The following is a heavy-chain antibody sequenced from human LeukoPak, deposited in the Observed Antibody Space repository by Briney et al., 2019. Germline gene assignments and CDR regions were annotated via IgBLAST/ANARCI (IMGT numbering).Heavy chain of an antibody. J-gene: IGHJ4*02. Sequence: ASVKVSCMASGYTFTSYYMHWVRQAPGQGLEWMGIINPSGGSTSYAQKFQGRVTMNRDTSTSTVYMALSSQRSEDTAVYYCARVFVGGSSWYGYWGQGTLVTVSS. CDR1: GYTFTSYY. V-gene: IGHV1-46*01. CDR2: INPSGGST. CDR3: ARVFVGGSSWYGY. D-gene: IGHD6-13*01.